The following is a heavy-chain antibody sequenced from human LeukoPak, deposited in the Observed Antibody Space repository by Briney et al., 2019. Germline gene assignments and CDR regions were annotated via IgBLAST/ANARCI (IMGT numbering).Heavy chain of an antibody. CDR2: INTNSGST. Sequence: ASVKVSCKASGYTFTGYYMHWVRQAPGQGLEWMGRINTNSGSTNYAQKIQGRVTMTRDTSISTAYMELSRLKSDDTAVYYCARDYRVDTAMVPIDETEEFDPWGQGTLVTVSS. CDR1: GYTFTGYY. J-gene: IGHJ5*02. CDR3: ARDYRVDTAMVPIDETEEFDP. V-gene: IGHV1-2*06. D-gene: IGHD5-18*01.